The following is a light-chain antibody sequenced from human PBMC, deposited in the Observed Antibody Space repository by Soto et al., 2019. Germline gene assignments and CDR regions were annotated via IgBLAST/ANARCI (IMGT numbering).Light chain of an antibody. CDR3: QQRSDWPPT. CDR1: QTISSW. CDR2: KAS. J-gene: IGKJ4*01. Sequence: DIQMTQSPSTLSGSVGDRVTITCRASQTISSWLAWYQQKPGKAPKLLIYKASTLKSGVPSRFSGSGSGTEFTLTISSLQPDDFAVYYCQQRSDWPPTFGGGTKVEIE. V-gene: IGKV1-5*03.